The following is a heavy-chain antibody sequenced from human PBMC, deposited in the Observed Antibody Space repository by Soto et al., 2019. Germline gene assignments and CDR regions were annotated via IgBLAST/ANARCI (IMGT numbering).Heavy chain of an antibody. CDR1: GGTFSSYA. V-gene: IGHV1-69*01. CDR3: ARDNSPIIVGATKDYYGMDV. Sequence: QVQLVQSGADVKKPGSSVKVSCKASGGTFSSYAISWVRQAPGQGLEWMGGIIPIFGTANYAQKFQGRVTITADESTSTAYMELSSLRSEDTAVYYCARDNSPIIVGATKDYYGMDVWGQGTTVTVSS. J-gene: IGHJ6*02. CDR2: IIPIFGTA. D-gene: IGHD1-26*01.